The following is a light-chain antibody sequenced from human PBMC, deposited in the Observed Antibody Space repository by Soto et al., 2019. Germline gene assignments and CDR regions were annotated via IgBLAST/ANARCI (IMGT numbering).Light chain of an antibody. CDR3: QQANSFPLT. V-gene: IGKV1-12*01. CDR1: QSIRSW. CDR2: DAS. Sequence: DIQMTQSPSTLSASVGDRVTITCRASQSIRSWLAWYQQKAGKAPKLLIYDASSLQSGVPSRFSGSGFGTDFTLTISSLQPEDFAIYYCQQANSFPLTFGGGTKVDIK. J-gene: IGKJ4*01.